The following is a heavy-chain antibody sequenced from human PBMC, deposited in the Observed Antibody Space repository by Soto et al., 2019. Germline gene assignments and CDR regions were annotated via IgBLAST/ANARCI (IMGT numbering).Heavy chain of an antibody. CDR1: GFTFRSYA. CDR3: ARGDSGGSGSPASYYYSGLDV. Sequence: EVQLLESGGDLVQPGGSLRLSCGASGFTFRSYAMNWVRQAPGKGLEWVSRVCDGGDMTYYSDSVKGRFTISRDNSNHALFLQVNSRRAEDTALYYCARGDSGGSGSPASYYYSGLDVWGQGTTVTVSS. CDR2: VCDGGDMT. D-gene: IGHD2-15*01. J-gene: IGHJ6*02. V-gene: IGHV3-23*01.